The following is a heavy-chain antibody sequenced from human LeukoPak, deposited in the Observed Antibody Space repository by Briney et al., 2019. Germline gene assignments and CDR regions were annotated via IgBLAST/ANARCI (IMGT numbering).Heavy chain of an antibody. J-gene: IGHJ3*02. V-gene: IGHV3-30*18. CDR3: AKDFFPLSITWYGCAFDI. CDR2: ISYDGSNE. Sequence: GGSLRLSCAASGFTLSTHGIHWVRQAPGKGLEWVAVISYDGSNEKYADSVKGRFTISRDKSKNTQYLQMNNLRADDTAVYYCAKDFFPLSITWYGCAFDIWGQGTMVTVSS. CDR1: GFTLSTHG. D-gene: IGHD6-13*01.